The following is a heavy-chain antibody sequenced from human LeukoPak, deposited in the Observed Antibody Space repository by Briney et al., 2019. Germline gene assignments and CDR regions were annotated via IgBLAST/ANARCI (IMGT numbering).Heavy chain of an antibody. J-gene: IGHJ6*02. Sequence: SETLSLTCTVSGGSINSYYWSWIRQPPGKGLEWIGYIYYSGSTNYNPSLKSRVTISVDTSKNQFSLKLSSVTAADTAVYYCARISTVTGLGMDVWGQGTTVTVSS. CDR1: GGSINSYY. V-gene: IGHV4-59*08. CDR3: ARISTVTGLGMDV. CDR2: IYYSGST. D-gene: IGHD4-17*01.